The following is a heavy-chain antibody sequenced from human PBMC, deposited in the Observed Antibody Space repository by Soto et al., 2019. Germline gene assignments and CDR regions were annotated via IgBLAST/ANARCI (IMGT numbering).Heavy chain of an antibody. CDR3: ARQLVGPTLDY. D-gene: IGHD1-26*01. CDR2: PNSDGSTT. CDR1: GFIFSSYW. V-gene: IGHV3-74*01. J-gene: IGHJ4*02. Sequence: GSLRLSCAASGFIFSSYWMHWVRQVPGKGLVWVSRPNSDGSTTSSADSVKGRFTISRDNAKHTLYLQMSSLRAEDTAVYYCARQLVGPTLDYWGQGTLVTVSS.